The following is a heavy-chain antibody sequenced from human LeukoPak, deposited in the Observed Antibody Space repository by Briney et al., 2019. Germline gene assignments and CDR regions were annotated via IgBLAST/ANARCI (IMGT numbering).Heavy chain of an antibody. CDR1: GGTFSSYG. J-gene: IGHJ4*02. CDR2: MIPIFRTA. CDR3: ARDGKTYQPVRNSLDY. Sequence: GASVKVSCKASGGTFSSYGINWVRQAPGQGLEWMGAMIPIFRTATYAERFQGRVTITADESTNTAYMELSSLRSEDTAVYYCARDGKTYQPVRNSLDYWGQGTLVTVSS. D-gene: IGHD2-2*01. V-gene: IGHV1-69*01.